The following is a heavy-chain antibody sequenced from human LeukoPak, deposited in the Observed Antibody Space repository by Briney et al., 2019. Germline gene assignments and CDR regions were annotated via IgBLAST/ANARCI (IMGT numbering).Heavy chain of an antibody. Sequence: SETLSLTCAVSGGSISSGGYSWSWIRQPPGKGLEWIGRIYTSGSTNYNPSLKSRVTISVDTSKNQFSLKLSSVTAADTAVYYCARESVLLWFGEGMDVWGKGTTVTISS. V-gene: IGHV4-61*02. CDR3: ARESVLLWFGEGMDV. CDR2: IYTSGST. D-gene: IGHD3-10*01. J-gene: IGHJ6*04. CDR1: GGSISSGGYS.